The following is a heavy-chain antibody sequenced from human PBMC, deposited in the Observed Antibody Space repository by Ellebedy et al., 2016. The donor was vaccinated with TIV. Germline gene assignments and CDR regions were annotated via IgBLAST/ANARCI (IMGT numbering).Heavy chain of an antibody. D-gene: IGHD3-10*01. CDR3: AKEKSRGSGSLDY. V-gene: IGHV3-43*01. J-gene: IGHJ4*02. CDR1: GFTFDDYT. CDR2: ITWDGNST. Sequence: GESLKISXAASGFTFDDYTMDWVRQAPGKGLEWVSLITWDGNSTSYADSVRGRFTISRVNTKKSLYLQMNILTAEDTALYYCAKEKSRGSGSLDYWGRGILVTVSS.